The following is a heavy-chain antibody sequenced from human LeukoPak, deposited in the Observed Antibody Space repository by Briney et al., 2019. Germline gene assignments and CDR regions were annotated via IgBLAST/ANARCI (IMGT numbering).Heavy chain of an antibody. CDR3: AKDSSNTPESDGSFDS. CDR2: IRSDESNK. CDR1: GFIFSSYG. V-gene: IGHV3-30*02. J-gene: IGHJ4*02. Sequence: GGSLRLSCAASGFIFSSYGIHWVRQPPGKGLEWVAFIRSDESNKLYADSVKGRFTISRDTSKNTLYLQMTSLRAEDTAVYYCAKDSSNTPESDGSFDSWGQGTLVTVSS. D-gene: IGHD2-2*02.